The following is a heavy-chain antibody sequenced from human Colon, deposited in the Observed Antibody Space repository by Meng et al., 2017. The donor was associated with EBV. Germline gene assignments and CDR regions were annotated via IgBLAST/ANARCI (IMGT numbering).Heavy chain of an antibody. D-gene: IGHD3-22*01. V-gene: IGHV4-31*03. Sequence: QVQLQESGPGLVKPSQTLSLTCTVPGCSISSGTYYWGWIRQLPGKGLEWIAYIQYSGSTYYSPSLKSRVTISVDTSKNQLSLKLSSMTAADTAVYYCARYVFDSSSLYSNWFDPWRQGTLVTVS. CDR3: ARYVFDSSSLYSNWFDP. CDR2: IQYSGST. CDR1: GCSISSGTYY. J-gene: IGHJ5*02.